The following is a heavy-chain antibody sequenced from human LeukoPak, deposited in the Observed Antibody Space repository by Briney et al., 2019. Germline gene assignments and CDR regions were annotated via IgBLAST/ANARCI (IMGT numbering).Heavy chain of an antibody. CDR2: IYHSGST. CDR1: GYSISSGYY. D-gene: IGHD6-6*01. J-gene: IGHJ6*03. V-gene: IGHV4-38-2*02. CDR3: ARVEGSSSSDWYYYYYMDV. Sequence: PSETLSLTCTVSGYSISSGYYWGWIRQPPGKGLEWIGSIYHSGSTYYNPSLKSRVTISVDTSKNQFSLKLSSVTAADTAVYYCARVEGSSSSDWYYYYYMDVWGKGTTVTVS.